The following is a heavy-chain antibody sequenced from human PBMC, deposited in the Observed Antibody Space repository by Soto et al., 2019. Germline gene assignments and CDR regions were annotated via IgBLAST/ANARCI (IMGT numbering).Heavy chain of an antibody. CDR1: GFTFSSYG. J-gene: IGHJ4*02. D-gene: IGHD6-13*01. Sequence: ESGGGVVQPGRSLRLSCAASGFTFSSYGMHWVRQAPGKGLEWVAVISYDGSNKYYADSVKGRFTISRDNSKNTLYLQMNSLRAEDTAVYYCAKDHSSSWHLDYWGQGTLVTVSS. V-gene: IGHV3-30*18. CDR3: AKDHSSSWHLDY. CDR2: ISYDGSNK.